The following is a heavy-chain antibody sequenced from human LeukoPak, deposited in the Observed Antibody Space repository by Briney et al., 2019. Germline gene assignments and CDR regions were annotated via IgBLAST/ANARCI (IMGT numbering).Heavy chain of an antibody. CDR1: GGSISSGGYY. D-gene: IGHD3-10*01. CDR3: ARQSTITYYYGSGSQNWFDP. J-gene: IGHJ5*02. V-gene: IGHV4-61*08. Sequence: SETLSLTCTVSGGSISSGGYYWSWIRQHPGKGLEWIGYIYYSGSTNYNPSLKSRVTISVDTSKNQFSLKLSSVTAADTAVYYCARQSTITYYYGSGSQNWFDPWGQGTLVTVSS. CDR2: IYYSGST.